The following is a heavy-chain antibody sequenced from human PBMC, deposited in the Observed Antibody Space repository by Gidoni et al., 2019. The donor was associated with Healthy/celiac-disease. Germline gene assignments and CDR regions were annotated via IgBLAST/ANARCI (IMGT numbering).Heavy chain of an antibody. J-gene: IGHJ1*01. D-gene: IGHD2-2*01. V-gene: IGHV4-30-2*01. Sequence: QLQLQESGSGLVKPSQTLSLTCAVSGGSISSGGYSWSWIRPPPGKGLEWIGYNYHSGSTYYNPSLKSRVTISVDRSKNQFSLKLSSVTAADTAVYYCAQSVLVPAAFNGYFQHWGQGTLVTVSS. CDR3: AQSVLVPAAFNGYFQH. CDR2: NYHSGST. CDR1: GGSISSGGYS.